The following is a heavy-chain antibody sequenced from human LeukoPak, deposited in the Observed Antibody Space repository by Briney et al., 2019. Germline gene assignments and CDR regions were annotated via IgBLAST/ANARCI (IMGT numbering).Heavy chain of an antibody. J-gene: IGHJ4*02. D-gene: IGHD4-4*01. CDR3: ASGLGVTQYFDY. V-gene: IGHV4-59*12. CDR1: GGSISSYY. CDR2: IYYSGST. Sequence: SETLSLTCTVSGGSISSYYWSWIRQPPGKGLEWIGYIYYSGSTNYNPSLKSRVTISVDTSKNQFSLKLSSVTAADTAVYYCASGLGVTQYFDYWGQGTLVTVSS.